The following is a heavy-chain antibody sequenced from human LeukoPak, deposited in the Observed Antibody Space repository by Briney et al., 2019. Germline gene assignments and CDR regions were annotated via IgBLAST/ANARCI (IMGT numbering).Heavy chain of an antibody. V-gene: IGHV1-2*02. CDR1: GYTFTGYY. CDR3: ASNDFWSGYLNPPSDAFDI. D-gene: IGHD3-3*01. Sequence: ASLKVSCKASGYTFTGYYMHWVRQAPGQGLEWMGWINPNSGGTNYAQKFQGRVTMTRDTSISTAYMELSRLRSDDTAVYYCASNDFWSGYLNPPSDAFDIWGQGTMVTVSS. CDR2: INPNSGGT. J-gene: IGHJ3*02.